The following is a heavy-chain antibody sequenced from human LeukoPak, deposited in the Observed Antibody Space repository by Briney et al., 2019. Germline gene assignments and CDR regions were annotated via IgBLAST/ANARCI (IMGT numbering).Heavy chain of an antibody. CDR3: ARSPPDILTGYYNHYFDY. Sequence: ASVKVSCKASGGTFSSYAISWVRQAPGQGLEWMGGINPIFGTANYAQKFQGRVTITTDESTSTAYMELSSLRSEDTAVYYCARSPPDILTGYYNHYFDYWGQGTLVTVSS. V-gene: IGHV1-69*05. J-gene: IGHJ4*02. D-gene: IGHD3-9*01. CDR1: GGTFSSYA. CDR2: INPIFGTA.